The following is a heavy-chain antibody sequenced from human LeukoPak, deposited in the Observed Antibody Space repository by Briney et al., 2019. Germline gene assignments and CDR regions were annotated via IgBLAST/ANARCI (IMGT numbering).Heavy chain of an antibody. CDR3: ASLAHYDFWSGYYKVRDYYYYGMDV. V-gene: IGHV4-34*01. D-gene: IGHD3-3*01. CDR2: IKHSGST. J-gene: IGHJ6*02. Sequence: SETLSLTCAVYGGSFSGYYWSWIRQPPGKGLEWIGEIKHSGSTNYNPSLKSRVTISVDTSKNQFSLKLSSVNAADTAVYYCASLAHYDFWSGYYKVRDYYYYGMDVWGQGTTVTVSS. CDR1: GGSFSGYY.